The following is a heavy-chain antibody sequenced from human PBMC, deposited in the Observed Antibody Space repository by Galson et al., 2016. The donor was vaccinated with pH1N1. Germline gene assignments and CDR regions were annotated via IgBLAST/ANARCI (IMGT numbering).Heavy chain of an antibody. J-gene: IGHJ4*02. Sequence: SLRLSCAASDFTFKDFGMNWVRQAPGTGLEWVSRIIGSGGGTYYEDSVKGRFTISRDNSKNALYLQMNSLRVEDTAICYGAKDWGGQLDSSPFDYWGQGTLVTVSS. D-gene: IGHD3-16*01. V-gene: IGHV3-23*01. CDR1: DFTFKDFG. CDR3: AKDWGGQLDSSPFDY. CDR2: IIGSGGGT.